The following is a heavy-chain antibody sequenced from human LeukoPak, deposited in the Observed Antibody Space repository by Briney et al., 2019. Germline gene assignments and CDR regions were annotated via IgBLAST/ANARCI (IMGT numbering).Heavy chain of an antibody. CDR1: GFTFSSYW. CDR2: IKQDGSEK. V-gene: IGHV3-7*01. CDR3: ARDPPDDAFDI. J-gene: IGHJ3*02. Sequence: GGSLRLSCAASGFTFSSYWMSWVRQAPGKGLEWVANIKQDGSEKYYVDSVKGRFTISRDNAKNSLYLQMNSLRAEGTAVYYCARDPPDDAFDIWGQGTMVTVSS.